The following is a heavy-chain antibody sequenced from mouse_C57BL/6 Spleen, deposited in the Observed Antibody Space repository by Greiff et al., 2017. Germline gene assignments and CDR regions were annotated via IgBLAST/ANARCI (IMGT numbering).Heavy chain of an antibody. CDR3: ASRDYYYGPDWYCDV. CDR2: ISYDGSN. D-gene: IGHD1-1*01. CDR1: GYSITSGYY. V-gene: IGHV3-6*01. J-gene: IGHJ1*03. Sequence: EVQLQQSGPGLVKPSQSLSLTCSVTGYSITSGYYWNWIRQFPGNKLEWMGYISYDGSNNYNPSLKNRISITRDTSKNQFFLKLNSVTTEDTATYYCASRDYYYGPDWYCDVWGTGTTVTVSS.